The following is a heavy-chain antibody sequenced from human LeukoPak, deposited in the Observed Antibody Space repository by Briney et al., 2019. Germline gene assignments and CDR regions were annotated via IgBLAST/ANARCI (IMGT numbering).Heavy chain of an antibody. Sequence: GGSLRLSCAASGFTFEDYAMHWVRQAPGKGLEWVSGISWNSGSIGYADSVKGRFTISRDNAKNSLYLQMNSLRAEDTALYYCAKDIGSGYSYGYVDYWGQGTLVTVSS. CDR3: AKDIGSGYSYGYVDY. CDR2: ISWNSGSI. D-gene: IGHD5-18*01. J-gene: IGHJ4*02. CDR1: GFTFEDYA. V-gene: IGHV3-9*01.